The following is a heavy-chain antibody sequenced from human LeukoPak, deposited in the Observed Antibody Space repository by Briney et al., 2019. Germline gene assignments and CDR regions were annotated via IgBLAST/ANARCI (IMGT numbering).Heavy chain of an antibody. D-gene: IGHD5-24*01. Sequence: SETLSLTCAVYGGSFSGYYWSWIRQPPGKGLEWIGEINHSGSTNYNPSLKSRVTISVDTSKNQFSLKLSSVTAADTAVYYCARGRWLQKYFDYWGQGTLVTVSS. V-gene: IGHV4-34*01. CDR3: ARGRWLQKYFDY. J-gene: IGHJ4*02. CDR2: INHSGST. CDR1: GGSFSGYY.